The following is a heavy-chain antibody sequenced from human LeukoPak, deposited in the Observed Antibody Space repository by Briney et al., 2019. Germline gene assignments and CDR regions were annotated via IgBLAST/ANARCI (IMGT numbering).Heavy chain of an antibody. J-gene: IGHJ6*03. CDR2: INPNSGGT. V-gene: IGHV1-2*02. Sequence: ASVKVSCKASGYTFTGYYMHWVRQAPGQGLEWMGWINPNSGGTNYAQKFQGRVTMTRDTSISTAYMELSRLRSDDTAVYYCARDPGIAVAGPSYYYYYMDVWGKGTTVTISS. CDR1: GYTFTGYY. D-gene: IGHD6-19*01. CDR3: ARDPGIAVAGPSYYYYYMDV.